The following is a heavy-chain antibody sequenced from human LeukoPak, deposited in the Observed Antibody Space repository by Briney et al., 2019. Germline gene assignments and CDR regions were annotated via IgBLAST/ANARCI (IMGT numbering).Heavy chain of an antibody. J-gene: IGHJ4*02. CDR3: ARDESYSNPRAPVY. D-gene: IGHD4-11*01. CDR2: IYYSGST. Sequence: SETLSLTCTVSGGSISSSSYYWGWIRQPPGKGLEWIGSIYYSGSTYYNPSLKSRVTISVDTSKNQFSLKLSSVTAADTAVYYCARDESYSNPRAPVYWGQGTLVTVSS. V-gene: IGHV4-39*07. CDR1: GGSISSSSYY.